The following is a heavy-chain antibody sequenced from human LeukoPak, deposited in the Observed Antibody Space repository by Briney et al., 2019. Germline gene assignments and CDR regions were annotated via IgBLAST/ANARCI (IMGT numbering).Heavy chain of an antibody. CDR1: GYTFTGYY. Sequence: GASVKVSCKASGYTFTGYYMHWVRQAPGQGLEWMGWINPNSGGTNYAQKFQGRVTMTRDTSISTAYMELSRLRSDDTAVYYCARDLERQLELGLGVYYYYYYMDVWGKGTTVTVSS. CDR3: ARDLERQLELGLGVYYYYYYMDV. V-gene: IGHV1-2*02. J-gene: IGHJ6*03. CDR2: INPNSGGT. D-gene: IGHD1-7*01.